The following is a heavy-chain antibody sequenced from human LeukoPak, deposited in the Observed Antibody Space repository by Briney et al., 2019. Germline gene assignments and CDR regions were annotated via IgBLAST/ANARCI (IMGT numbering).Heavy chain of an antibody. CDR3: ARSRRVAIAAAGTPWFDP. V-gene: IGHV4-4*07. Sequence: SETLSLTCTVSGGSISSYYWSWIRQPAGKGLEWIGRIYTSGSTNYNPSLKSRVTMSVDTSKNHFSLKLSSVTAADTAVYYCARSRRVAIAAAGTPWFDPWGQGTLVTVSS. D-gene: IGHD6-13*01. CDR2: IYTSGST. CDR1: GGSISSYY. J-gene: IGHJ5*02.